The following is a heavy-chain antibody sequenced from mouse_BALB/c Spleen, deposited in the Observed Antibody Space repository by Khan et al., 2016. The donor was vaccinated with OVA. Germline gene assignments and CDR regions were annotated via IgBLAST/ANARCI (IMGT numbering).Heavy chain of an antibody. Sequence: QIQLVQSGPELKKPGETVKISCKASGYTFTDYSMHWVKQAPGKGLKWMGWINTETGEPTYADDFKGRFAFSLETSASTAYLQINNLKDEDTAKYCCARSGFAYWGQGTLVAVSA. V-gene: IGHV9-2-1*01. CDR2: INTETGEP. J-gene: IGHJ3*01. CDR1: GYTFTDYS. CDR3: ARSGFAY.